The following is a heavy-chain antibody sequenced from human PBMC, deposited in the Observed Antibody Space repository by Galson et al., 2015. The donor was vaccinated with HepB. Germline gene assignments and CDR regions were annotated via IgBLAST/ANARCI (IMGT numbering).Heavy chain of an antibody. D-gene: IGHD1-1*01. CDR2: IKQDASEK. CDR1: GFTSSRYW. J-gene: IGHJ6*02. Sequence: SLRLSCAASGFTSSRYWMSWVRQAPGKGLEWVANIKQDASEKYYVDSVKGRFTISRDNAKNSLYLQMNSLRAEDTAVYYCAAPHRNWNPPYDMDVWGQGTTFTVSS. CDR3: AAPHRNWNPPYDMDV. V-gene: IGHV3-7*03.